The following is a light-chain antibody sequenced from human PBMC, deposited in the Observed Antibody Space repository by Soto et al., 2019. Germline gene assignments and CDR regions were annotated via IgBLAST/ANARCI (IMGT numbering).Light chain of an antibody. CDR2: SNN. CDR3: AAWDDSLNGWV. V-gene: IGLV1-44*01. Sequence: QSVLTQPPSASXTPGQXVTISCSGSSSNIGSNTVNWYQQLPGTAPKLLIYSNNQRPSGVPDRFSGSKSGTSASLAISGLQSEDEADYYCAAWDDSLNGWVFGGGTKLTVL. CDR1: SSNIGSNT. J-gene: IGLJ3*02.